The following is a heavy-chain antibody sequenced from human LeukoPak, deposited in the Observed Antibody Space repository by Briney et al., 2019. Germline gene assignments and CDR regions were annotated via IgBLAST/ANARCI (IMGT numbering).Heavy chain of an antibody. Sequence: KTSETLSLTCTVSGGSISSYYWSWIRQPPGKGLEWFGYIYYSGSTNYNPSLKSRVTISVDTSKNQFSLKLSSVTAADTAVYYCARRGYDTADAFDIWGQGTMVTVSS. V-gene: IGHV4-59*12. CDR2: IYYSGST. CDR1: GGSISSYY. J-gene: IGHJ3*02. CDR3: ARRGYDTADAFDI. D-gene: IGHD5-12*01.